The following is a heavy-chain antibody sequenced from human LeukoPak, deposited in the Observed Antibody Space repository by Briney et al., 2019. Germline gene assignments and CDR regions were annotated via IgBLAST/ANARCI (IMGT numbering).Heavy chain of an antibody. CDR1: GGSFSGYY. CDR3: ARRGVVPAARRQFDY. V-gene: IGHV4-34*01. CDR2: INHSGST. D-gene: IGHD2-2*01. Sequence: SETLSLTCQVYGGSFSGYYWSWIRQPPGKGLEWIGEINHSGSTNYNPSLKSRVTISVDTSKNQFSLKLCSVTAADTAVYYCARRGVVPAARRQFDYWGQGTLVTVSS. J-gene: IGHJ4*02.